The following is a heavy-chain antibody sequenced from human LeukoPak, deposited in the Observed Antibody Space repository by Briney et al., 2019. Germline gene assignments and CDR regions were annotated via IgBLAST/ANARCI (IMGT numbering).Heavy chain of an antibody. D-gene: IGHD1-26*01. Sequence: ASVKVSCKASGYTFTSYGISWVRQAPGQGLEWMGWISAYNGNTNYAQKLQGRVTMTTDTSTSTAYMELRSLRSDDTAAYYCARDPGYSGSYYGDYWGQGTLVTVSS. J-gene: IGHJ4*02. CDR1: GYTFTSYG. CDR2: ISAYNGNT. CDR3: ARDPGYSGSYYGDY. V-gene: IGHV1-18*01.